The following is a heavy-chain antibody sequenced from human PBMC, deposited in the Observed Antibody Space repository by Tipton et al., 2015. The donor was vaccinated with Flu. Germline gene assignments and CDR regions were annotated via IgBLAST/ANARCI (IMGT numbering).Heavy chain of an antibody. D-gene: IGHD2-15*01. J-gene: IGHJ4*02. CDR1: GVSISSGGYY. CDR3: ACHSYSRGRAGH. V-gene: IGHV4-31*11. Sequence: TLSLTCAVSGVSISSGGYYWSWIRQHPGKGLEWIGYIYFTGKTYYNSSLQSRVSISVDTSKNQFSLKLSSVTAADTAVFYCACHSYSRGRAGHWGQGTLVTVSS. CDR2: IYFTGKT.